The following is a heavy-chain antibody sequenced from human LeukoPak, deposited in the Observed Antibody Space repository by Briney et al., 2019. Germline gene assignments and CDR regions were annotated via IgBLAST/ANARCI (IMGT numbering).Heavy chain of an antibody. CDR1: GYTFTSYD. Sequence: ASVKVSCKASGYTFTSYDINWVRQATGQGLEWMGWMNPNSGNTGYAQKFQGRVTMTRNTSISTAYMELSSLRSEDTAVYYCARHPHKGYSRYYYYGMDVWGQGTTVTVSS. CDR2: MNPNSGNT. D-gene: IGHD5-18*01. V-gene: IGHV1-8*01. CDR3: ARHPHKGYSRYYYYGMDV. J-gene: IGHJ6*02.